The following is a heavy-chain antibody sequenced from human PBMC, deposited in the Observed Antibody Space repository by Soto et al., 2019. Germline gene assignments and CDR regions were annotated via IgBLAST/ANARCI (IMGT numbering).Heavy chain of an antibody. Sequence: SETLSLTCDVSGVSITSHYWNCIRQSPGMGLEWIGSTYFRGSASYNPSLKSRVTISLDTSKDQLSLTLSAVTAADSAVYYCARDLRSRGWFDPWGPGILVTVSS. J-gene: IGHJ5*02. CDR2: TYFRGSA. CDR3: ARDLRSRGWFDP. V-gene: IGHV4-59*11. CDR1: GVSITSHY.